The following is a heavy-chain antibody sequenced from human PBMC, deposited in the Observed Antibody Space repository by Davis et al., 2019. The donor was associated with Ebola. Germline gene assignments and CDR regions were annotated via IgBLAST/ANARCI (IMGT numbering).Heavy chain of an antibody. CDR3: ARDRTGTSMVRGVIIVGAFDI. D-gene: IGHD3-10*01. CDR2: IYYSGST. CDR1: GGSISSYY. V-gene: IGHV4-59*01. Sequence: PGGTLRLSCTVSGGSISSYYWSWIRQPPGKGLEWIGYIYYSGSTNYNPSLKSRVTISVDTSKNQFSLKLSSVTAADTAVYYCARDRTGTSMVRGVIIVGAFDIWGQGTMVTVSS. J-gene: IGHJ3*02.